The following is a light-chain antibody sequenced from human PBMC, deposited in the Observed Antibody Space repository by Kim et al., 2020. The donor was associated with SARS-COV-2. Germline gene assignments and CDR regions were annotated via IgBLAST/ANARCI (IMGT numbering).Light chain of an antibody. Sequence: GQSITISRTGTSSDVGGYNSVAWYQQHPGKAPKLMIYDSSGRASGVSNRFSGSQSGNTASLTISGLRAEDEADYYCSSHTTSSTYVFGSGTKVTVL. CDR1: SSDVGGYNS. CDR2: DSS. CDR3: SSHTTSSTYV. V-gene: IGLV2-14*03. J-gene: IGLJ1*01.